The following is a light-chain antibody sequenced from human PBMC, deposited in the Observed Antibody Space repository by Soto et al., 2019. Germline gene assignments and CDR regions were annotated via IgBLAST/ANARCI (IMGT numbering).Light chain of an antibody. CDR3: QQYNNWPPCT. V-gene: IGKV3-15*01. J-gene: IGKJ2*02. CDR2: DAS. Sequence: ETVMTQSPATLSVSPGERATLSCRASQSVSSNLAWYQQKPGQAPRLLIYDASTRATGIPARFSGSGSGTEFTLTISSLQSEDFVVYYCQQYNNWPPCTFGQGTKLEIK. CDR1: QSVSSN.